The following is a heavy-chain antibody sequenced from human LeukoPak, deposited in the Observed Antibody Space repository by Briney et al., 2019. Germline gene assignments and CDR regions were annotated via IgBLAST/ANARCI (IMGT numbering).Heavy chain of an antibody. CDR1: GVSITSYY. Sequence: SETLSLTCAVSGVSITSYYWTWVRQPPGKGLEWLGYIYYSGSTNYNPSLQSRVTMSVDTSKNQFSLKLRSVTAADTAVYYCARQGRLGEVGFDIWGQGTLVTVSS. CDR2: IYYSGST. V-gene: IGHV4-59*08. J-gene: IGHJ3*02. D-gene: IGHD3-16*01. CDR3: ARQGRLGEVGFDI.